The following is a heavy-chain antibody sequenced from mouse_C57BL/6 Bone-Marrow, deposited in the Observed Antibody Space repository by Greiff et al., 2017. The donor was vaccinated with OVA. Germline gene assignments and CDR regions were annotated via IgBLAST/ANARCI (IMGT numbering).Heavy chain of an antibody. V-gene: IGHV1-76*01. CDR2: IYPGSGNT. D-gene: IGHD3-2*02. Sequence: QVQLQQSGAELVRPGASVKLSCKASGYTFTDYYINWVKQRPGQGLEWIARIYPGSGNTYYNEKFKGKATLTAEKSSSTAYMQLSSLTSEDSAVYFCARERDSSGPDYFDYWGQGTTLTVSS. J-gene: IGHJ2*01. CDR3: ARERDSSGPDYFDY. CDR1: GYTFTDYY.